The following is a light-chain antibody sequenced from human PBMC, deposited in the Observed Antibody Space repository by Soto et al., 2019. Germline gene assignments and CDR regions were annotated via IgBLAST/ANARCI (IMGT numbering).Light chain of an antibody. CDR3: HQYGSSPST. CDR2: GAS. CDR1: QSVSSN. J-gene: IGKJ1*01. Sequence: EIVLTQSPATLSVSPGERATLSCRASQSVSSNLAWYQQKPGQAPRLLVYGASTRATGIPARFSGSGSGTDFTLTISRLEPEDFAVYYCHQYGSSPSTFGQGTRWIS. V-gene: IGKV3-20*01.